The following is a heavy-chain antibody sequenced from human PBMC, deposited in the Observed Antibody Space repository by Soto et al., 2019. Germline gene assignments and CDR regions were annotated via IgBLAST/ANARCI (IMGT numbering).Heavy chain of an antibody. CDR3: AGWGYCSGGSCYGFDR. J-gene: IGHJ5*02. CDR2: IDPSDSYT. CDR1: GYSFTSYW. Sequence: EVQLVQSGAEVKKPGESLRISCKGSGYSFTSYWISWVRQMPGKGLEWMGRIDPSDSYTNYSPSFQGHVTISADKSIXXTHLQWRSRRAADTAMYYCAGWGYCSGGSCYGFDRWGPGTLVTVSS. D-gene: IGHD2-15*01. V-gene: IGHV5-10-1*01.